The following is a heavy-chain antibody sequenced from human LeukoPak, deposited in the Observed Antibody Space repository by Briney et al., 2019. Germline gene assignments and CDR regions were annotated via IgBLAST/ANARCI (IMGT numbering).Heavy chain of an antibody. V-gene: IGHV4-39*01. J-gene: IGHJ4*02. Sequence: KPSETLSLTCTVSGGSIRSSSHYWGWMRQTPGKGLEWIGSIYYSGSTYYNPSLKSRVTISVDTPKNQFSLKLTSVTVADTAVYYCARHPEYYSESDGYYGWYWGQGTLVTASS. CDR2: IYYSGST. D-gene: IGHD3-22*01. CDR1: GGSIRSSSHY. CDR3: ARHPEYYSESDGYYGWY.